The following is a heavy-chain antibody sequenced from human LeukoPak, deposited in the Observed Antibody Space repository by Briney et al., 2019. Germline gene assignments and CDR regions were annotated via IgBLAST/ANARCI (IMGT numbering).Heavy chain of an antibody. V-gene: IGHV3-23*01. D-gene: IGHD1-26*01. CDR3: ARDLLGWELHYFDY. CDR1: GFTFSSYA. J-gene: IGHJ4*02. CDR2: ISGTGGST. Sequence: GGSLRLSCAASGFTFSSYAMSWVRQTPGKGLEWVSVISGTGGSTYYADSVKGRFTISRDNSKNTLYLQMNSLRAEDTAVHYCARDLLGWELHYFDYWGQGTLVTVSS.